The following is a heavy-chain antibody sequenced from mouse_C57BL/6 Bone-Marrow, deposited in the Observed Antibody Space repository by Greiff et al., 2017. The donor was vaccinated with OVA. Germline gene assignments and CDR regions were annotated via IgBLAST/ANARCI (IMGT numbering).Heavy chain of an antibody. CDR3: SRRGIYYGSSRCYFEV. Sequence: QVQLQQSGAELARPGASVKLSCKASGYTFTSYGISWVKQRTGQGLEWIGEIYPRSGNTYYNEKFKGKATLTADKSSSTAYMELRSLPSEDSAVYFCSRRGIYYGSSRCYFEVWGTGTTVTVSS. CDR2: IYPRSGNT. V-gene: IGHV1-81*01. J-gene: IGHJ1*03. CDR1: GYTFTSYG. D-gene: IGHD1-1*01.